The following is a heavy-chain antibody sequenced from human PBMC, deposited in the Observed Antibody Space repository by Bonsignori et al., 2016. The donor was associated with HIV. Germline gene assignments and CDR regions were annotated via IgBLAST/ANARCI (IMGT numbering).Heavy chain of an antibody. CDR2: ISSDGNKK. D-gene: IGHD1-26*01. CDR1: GFTFRSHG. CDR3: ARDAGSGNYYGDYFDY. Sequence: QVLLVESGGGVVQPGRSLRLSCEVSGFTFRSHGMHWVRQAPGKGLEWVAIISSDGNKKHYADSVKGRFTISRDNSNDKVYLQMHSLRAEDSALYYCARDAGSGNYYGDYFDYWGQGTLVTVSS. J-gene: IGHJ4*02. V-gene: IGHV3-30*03.